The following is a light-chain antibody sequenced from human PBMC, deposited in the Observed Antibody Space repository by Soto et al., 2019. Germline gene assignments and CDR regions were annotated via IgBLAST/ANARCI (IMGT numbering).Light chain of an antibody. V-gene: IGKV3-20*01. Sequence: EIVLTQSPGTLSLSPGERATLSCRASQSVSSSYLAWYQQKQGQAPRLIIYGASIRSTGIPDRFSGSGSGTDFILTISRQEPEDVSVYYCQQYGSSRTFGQVTKVEIK. CDR1: QSVSSSY. CDR2: GAS. CDR3: QQYGSSRT. J-gene: IGKJ1*01.